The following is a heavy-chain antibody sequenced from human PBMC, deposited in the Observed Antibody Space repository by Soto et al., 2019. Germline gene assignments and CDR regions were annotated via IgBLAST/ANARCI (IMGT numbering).Heavy chain of an antibody. CDR2: INTNSGGT. CDR3: ARDHGYGGDDYYYYGMDV. CDR1: GYTFTGYY. Sequence: ASVKVSCKASGYTFTGYYMDWVRQAPGQGLEWMGWINTNSGGTNYAQKFQGWVTMTRDTSISTAYMELSRLRSDDTAVYYCARDHGYGGDDYYYYGMDVWGQGTTVTVSS. J-gene: IGHJ6*02. V-gene: IGHV1-2*04. D-gene: IGHD5-12*01.